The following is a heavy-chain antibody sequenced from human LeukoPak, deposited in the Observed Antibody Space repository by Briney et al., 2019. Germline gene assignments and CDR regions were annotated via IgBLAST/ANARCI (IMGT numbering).Heavy chain of an antibody. Sequence: SETLSLTCTVSGGSISSYYWSWIRQPPGKGLEWIGYIHTSGSTNYNPSLKSRVTISVDTSKNQFSLKLSSVTAADTAVYYCARAAKTTDTKYYYYYYGMDVWGQGTTVTVSS. D-gene: IGHD1-14*01. CDR1: GGSISSYY. V-gene: IGHV4-4*09. CDR2: IHTSGST. J-gene: IGHJ6*02. CDR3: ARAAKTTDTKYYYYYYGMDV.